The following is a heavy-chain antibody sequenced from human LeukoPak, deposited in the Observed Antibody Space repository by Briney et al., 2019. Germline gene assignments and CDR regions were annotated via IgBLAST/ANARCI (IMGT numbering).Heavy chain of an antibody. CDR3: GKGDSSGWSGFVDY. D-gene: IGHD6-19*01. J-gene: IGHJ4*02. V-gene: IGHV3-11*01. Sequence: PGGSLRLSCAASGFTFSDYYMSWIRQAPGKGLEWVSYISSSGSTIYYADSVKGRFTISRDNAKNSLYLQMNSLRAEDTALYYCGKGDSSGWSGFVDYWGQGTLVTVSS. CDR1: GFTFSDYY. CDR2: ISSSGSTI.